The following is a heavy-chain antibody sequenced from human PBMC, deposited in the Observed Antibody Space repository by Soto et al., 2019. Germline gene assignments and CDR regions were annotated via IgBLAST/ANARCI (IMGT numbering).Heavy chain of an antibody. D-gene: IGHD1-26*01. V-gene: IGHV1-18*01. CDR3: ARWGGASPFYYYGMDV. J-gene: IGHJ6*02. CDR1: GYPFTSYG. CDR2: ISAYNGNT. Sequence: GASVKVSFKASGYPFTSYGISWVRQAPGQGLEWMGWISAYNGNTNYAQKLQGRVTMTTDTSTSTAYMELRSLRPDDTAVYYCARWGGASPFYYYGMDVRGQGTTVTVSS.